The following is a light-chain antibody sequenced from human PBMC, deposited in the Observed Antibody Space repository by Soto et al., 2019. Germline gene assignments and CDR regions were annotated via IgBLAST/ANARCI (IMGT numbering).Light chain of an antibody. J-gene: IGKJ1*01. CDR2: DAS. V-gene: IGKV1-39*01. CDR3: QQSYSLWT. Sequence: TQMTQSPSSLSASVGDRITITCRASQSISTYLTWYQQKPGKAPKLLIYDASNLQSGVPSRFRGSGSGTDFTLTISSLQPEDFATYYCQQSYSLWTFGQGTKVEIK. CDR1: QSISTY.